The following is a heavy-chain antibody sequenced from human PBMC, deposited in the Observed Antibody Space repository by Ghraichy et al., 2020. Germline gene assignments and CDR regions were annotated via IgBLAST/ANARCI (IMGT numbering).Heavy chain of an antibody. D-gene: IGHD2-8*02. Sequence: GGSLRLSCAASGFIFSSYAMTWVRQAPGKGLEWVSAISGSGSSTFYADSVKGQFTISRDNSKNTVYLQMSSLRAEDTAIYYCAKDLVPLSDTCPDYFDHWGQGTLVTVSS. CDR3: AKDLVPLSDTCPDYFDH. V-gene: IGHV3-23*01. CDR1: GFIFSSYA. J-gene: IGHJ4*02. CDR2: ISGSGSST.